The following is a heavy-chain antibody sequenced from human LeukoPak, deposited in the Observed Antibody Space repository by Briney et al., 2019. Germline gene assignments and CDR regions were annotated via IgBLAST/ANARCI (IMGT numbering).Heavy chain of an antibody. CDR3: TRDKKYYYDSNGMDV. Sequence: GGSLRLSCAASGFTFSTYWMHWVRQVPGKGLVWVSRINNDGSRTTYADSVKGRFTISRDNAKNTVYLQMNSLRAEDTAVYFCTRDKKYYYDSNGMDVWGQGTTVTVTS. CDR2: INNDGSRT. V-gene: IGHV3-74*01. D-gene: IGHD3-22*01. CDR1: GFTFSTYW. J-gene: IGHJ6*02.